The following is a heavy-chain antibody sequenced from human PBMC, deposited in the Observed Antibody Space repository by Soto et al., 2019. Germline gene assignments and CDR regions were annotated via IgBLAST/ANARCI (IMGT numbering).Heavy chain of an antibody. Sequence: ASVKVSCKASGYTLTGYYIHWVRQAPGQGLEWMGWMNPNSGGTSYVQKFQGRVTMTRDTSINTAFMELTTLRSDDTAVYYCARGGYTSTWYSAYWGQRTLVAVSS. CDR1: GYTLTGYY. V-gene: IGHV1-2*02. J-gene: IGHJ4*02. CDR2: MNPNSGGT. D-gene: IGHD2-15*01. CDR3: ARGGYTSTWYSAY.